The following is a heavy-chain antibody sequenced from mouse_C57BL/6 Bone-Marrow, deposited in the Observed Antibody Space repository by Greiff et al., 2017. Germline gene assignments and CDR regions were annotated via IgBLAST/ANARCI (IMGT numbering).Heavy chain of an antibody. J-gene: IGHJ2*01. V-gene: IGHV14-4*01. D-gene: IGHD1-1*01. CDR2: IDPENGDT. CDR1: GFTFKADY. Sequence: VQLKESGAELVRPGASVKLSCTASGFTFKADYMHWVKQRPEQGLEWIGWIDPENGDTEYASNFQGKATITADTSSNTAYLQLSSLTSEDTAVYYCTTVVHYWGQGTTLTVSS. CDR3: TTVVHY.